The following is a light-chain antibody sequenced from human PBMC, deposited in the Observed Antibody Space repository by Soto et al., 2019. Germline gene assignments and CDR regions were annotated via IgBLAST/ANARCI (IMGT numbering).Light chain of an antibody. Sequence: DIVMTQSPDSLAVSLGERATINCKSSQSVLYSSNNKNSVAWYQQKPGQPPQLLIYGASTRESGVPDRFSGSESGTDFTLTISSLQAEDVAVYYCQQYYSAPLTFGGGTKVEIK. V-gene: IGKV4-1*01. CDR1: QSVLYSSNNKNS. CDR3: QQYYSAPLT. J-gene: IGKJ4*01. CDR2: GAS.